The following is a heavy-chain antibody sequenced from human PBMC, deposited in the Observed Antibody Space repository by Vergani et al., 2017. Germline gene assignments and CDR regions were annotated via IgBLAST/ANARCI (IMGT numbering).Heavy chain of an antibody. V-gene: IGHV3-23*01. CDR2: VSGSGGTT. D-gene: IGHD7-27*01. CDR1: GFTFSSYA. CDR3: ATTPRSLGIKDY. J-gene: IGHJ4*02. Sequence: EVQLLESGGGLVQPGGSLRLSCAASGFTFSSYAMSWVPQAPGKGLEWVSAVSGSGGTTYYADSVKGRFTISRDNSKNTLYLQMNSLRAEDTAVYYCATTPRSLGIKDYWGQGTLVTVSS.